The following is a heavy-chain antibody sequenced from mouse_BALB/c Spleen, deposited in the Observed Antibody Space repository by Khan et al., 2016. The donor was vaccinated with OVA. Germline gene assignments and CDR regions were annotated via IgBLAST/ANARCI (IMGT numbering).Heavy chain of an antibody. Sequence: QIQLVQSGAELARPGASVKMSCKASGYTFTSYTIHWIQQRPGQGLEWIAYINPSNGYTNYNQKFKDKATLTADKSSTTAYMQLSSLTSDDSAVYYCVRDGGYYRNDRWFAYWGHGTLVTVSA. V-gene: IGHV1-4*01. J-gene: IGHJ3*01. CDR3: VRDGGYYRNDRWFAY. CDR2: INPSNGYT. D-gene: IGHD2-14*01. CDR1: GYTFTSYT.